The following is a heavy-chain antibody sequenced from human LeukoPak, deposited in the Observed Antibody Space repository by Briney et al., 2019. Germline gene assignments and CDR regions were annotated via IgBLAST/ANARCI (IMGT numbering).Heavy chain of an antibody. CDR2: IYYSGST. D-gene: IGHD4-17*01. V-gene: IGHV4-59*01. Sequence: SSETLSLTCNVSGGSISSYYWSWIRQPPGRGLEWTAYIYYSGSTNSNPSLKSRVTISVDTSKNQFSLKLSSVTAADTAVYYCAREYGDFFDYWGQGILVTVSS. J-gene: IGHJ4*02. CDR3: AREYGDFFDY. CDR1: GGSISSYY.